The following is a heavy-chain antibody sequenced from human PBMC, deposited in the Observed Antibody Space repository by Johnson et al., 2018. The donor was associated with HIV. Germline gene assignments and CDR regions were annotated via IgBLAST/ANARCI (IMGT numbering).Heavy chain of an antibody. CDR3: AREGYSYGYDAFDI. J-gene: IGHJ3*02. CDR1: GFTFDDYG. V-gene: IGHV3-20*04. Sequence: VQLVESGGSVVRPGGSLRLSCAVSGFTFDDYGMSWVSQAPGKGLEWVSRINSDGSSTSYADSVKGRFTISRDNAKNTLYLQMNSLRAEDTAVYYCAREGYSYGYDAFDIWGQGTMVTVSS. CDR2: INSDGSST. D-gene: IGHD5-18*01.